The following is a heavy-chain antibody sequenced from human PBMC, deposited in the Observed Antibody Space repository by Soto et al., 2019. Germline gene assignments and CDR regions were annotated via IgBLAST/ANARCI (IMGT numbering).Heavy chain of an antibody. CDR1: GFTFSSYW. Sequence: EVQLVESGGGLVQPGGSLRLSCAASGFTFSSYWMSWVRQAPGKGLEWVSTIGGGDGSTYYADSVKGRFTISRDNSNSALYLQMNSLRVGDTAIYYCAKGILVKPPGTRTFDIWGQGTMVIVSS. CDR2: IGGGDGST. V-gene: IGHV3-23*04. J-gene: IGHJ3*02. CDR3: AKGILVKPPGTRTFDI. D-gene: IGHD6-13*01.